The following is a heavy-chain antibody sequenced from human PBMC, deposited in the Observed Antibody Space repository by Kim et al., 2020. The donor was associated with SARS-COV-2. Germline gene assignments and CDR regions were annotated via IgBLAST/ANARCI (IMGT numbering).Heavy chain of an antibody. D-gene: IGHD6-6*01. CDR1: GGSMNYYF. CDR3: VRGSSYNSIIGDMDV. J-gene: IGHJ6*02. CDR2: INYSGTT. V-gene: IGHV4-59*01. Sequence: SETMSLTCDVSGGSMNYYFWNWIRQPPGKGLEWIGYINYSGTTKYNPSLQSRVTISIDTSKNQFSLELRSLTAADTALYYCVRGSSYNSIIGDMDVWGRGTTVTVSS.